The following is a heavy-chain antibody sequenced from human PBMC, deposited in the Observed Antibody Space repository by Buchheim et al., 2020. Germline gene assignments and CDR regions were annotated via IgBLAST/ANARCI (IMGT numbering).Heavy chain of an antibody. CDR3: ARNGYYTMDV. Sequence: QVQLQESGPGLVKPSGTLSLTCDVSGDSMSSHDWWSWARQPPGKGLEWIGEIHHGGSTNYSPSLKGRVTISVDKSKNNFSLRLSSMTAADTAVYYCARNGYYTMDVWGQGTT. V-gene: IGHV4-4*02. J-gene: IGHJ6*02. D-gene: IGHD2-8*01. CDR2: IHHGGST. CDR1: GDSMSSHDW.